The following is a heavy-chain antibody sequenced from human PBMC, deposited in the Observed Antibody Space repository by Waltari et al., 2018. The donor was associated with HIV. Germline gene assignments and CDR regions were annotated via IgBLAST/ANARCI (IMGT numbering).Heavy chain of an antibody. D-gene: IGHD6-19*01. Sequence: QLQLQESGPGLVKPSETLSLTCTVSGGSISSSSYYWGWIRQPPGKGLEWIGSIYYSGSTYYNPSLKSRVTISVDTSKNQFSLKLSSVTAADTAVYYCARAVINSDSSGWYYFDYWGQGTLVTVSS. CDR3: ARAVINSDSSGWYYFDY. CDR2: IYYSGST. V-gene: IGHV4-39*01. CDR1: GGSISSSSYY. J-gene: IGHJ4*02.